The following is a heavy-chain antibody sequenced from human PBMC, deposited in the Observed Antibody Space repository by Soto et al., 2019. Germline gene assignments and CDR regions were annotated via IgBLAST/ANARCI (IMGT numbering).Heavy chain of an antibody. CDR3: ARSLLVDYYDRDGRDN. V-gene: IGHV1-69*02. J-gene: IGHJ4*02. CDR1: GGPYSKYS. Sequence: QVQLVQSGTEVKKPGSSVTVSCKASGGPYSKYSISWVRQAPGQGLEWMGRIIPIFDITNYAQKFQGRVTITAAKSTSTVYMDLSSLRSEDTDVYYCARSLLVDYYDRDGRDNWGKGTLVTVSS. D-gene: IGHD3-22*01. CDR2: IIPIFDIT.